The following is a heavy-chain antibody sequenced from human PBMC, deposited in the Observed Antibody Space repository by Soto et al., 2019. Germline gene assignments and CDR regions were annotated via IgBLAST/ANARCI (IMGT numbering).Heavy chain of an antibody. CDR1: GYTFTGYY. CDR3: AREGDSGYDELHFQH. D-gene: IGHD5-12*01. Sequence: GASVKVSCKASGYTFTGYYMHWVRQAPGQGLEWMGWINPNSGGTNYAQKFQGWVTMTRDTSISTAYMELSRLRSDDTAVYYCAREGDSGYDELHFQHWGQGTLVTVSS. V-gene: IGHV1-2*04. CDR2: INPNSGGT. J-gene: IGHJ1*01.